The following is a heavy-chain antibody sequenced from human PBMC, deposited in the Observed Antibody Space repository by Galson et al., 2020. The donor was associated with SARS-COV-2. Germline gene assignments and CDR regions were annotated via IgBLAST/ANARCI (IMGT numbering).Heavy chain of an antibody. V-gene: IGHV3-30*18. Sequence: QLGESLKISCAASGFTFTNYAIHWVRQAPGKGLEWVAVISYDGSNKYYADSVKGRFTISRDNSKNTLYLQMNSLRAEDTAVYYCAKSQYGGYRFAFDYWGQGTLVTVSS. CDR1: GFTFTNYA. CDR2: ISYDGSNK. J-gene: IGHJ4*02. CDR3: AKSQYGGYRFAFDY. D-gene: IGHD4-17*01.